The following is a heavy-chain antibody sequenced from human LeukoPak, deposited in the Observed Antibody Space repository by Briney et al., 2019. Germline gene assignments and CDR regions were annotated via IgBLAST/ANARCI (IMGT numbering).Heavy chain of an antibody. CDR1: GYTFSSYY. D-gene: IGHD3-22*01. CDR2: INPSGGST. J-gene: IGHJ3*02. V-gene: IGHV1-46*01. CDR3: ARDWGYYDSSGYLGPFDAFDI. Sequence: ASVKVACKASGYTFSSYYMHWVRQAPGQGLEWMGIINPSGGSTSYAQKFQGRVTMTRDTSTSTVYMELSSLRSEDTAVYYCARDWGYYDSSGYLGPFDAFDIWGQGTMVTVSS.